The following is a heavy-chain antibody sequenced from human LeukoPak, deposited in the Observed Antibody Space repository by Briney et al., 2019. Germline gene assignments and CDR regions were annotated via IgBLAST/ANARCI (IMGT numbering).Heavy chain of an antibody. D-gene: IGHD2-15*01. J-gene: IGHJ6*03. V-gene: IGHV3-7*03. CDR1: GFTFSNYW. CDR2: IKQDGSER. Sequence: PGGSLRLSCVASGFTFSNYWMNWVRQAPGKGLEWVANIKQDGSERYYVGSVKGRFTISRDIANNSLYLQMNSLRAEDTAIYYCAKVGCSGGSCPLYYYYYYMDVWGKGTTVTVS. CDR3: AKVGCSGGSCPLYYYYYYMDV.